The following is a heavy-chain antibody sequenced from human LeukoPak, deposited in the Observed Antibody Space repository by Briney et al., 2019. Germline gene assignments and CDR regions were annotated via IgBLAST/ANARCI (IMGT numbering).Heavy chain of an antibody. CDR3: ARLSAYYYGSYFYYYMDV. J-gene: IGHJ6*03. Sequence: ETLPLTCTVSGYSISSGYYWGWIRQPPGKGPEWVANIRQDESERYFADSVKGRFTISRDNAKKSVYLYMSSLRAEDTALYYCARLSAYYYGSYFYYYMDVWGKGTTVTVSS. CDR1: GYSISSGYY. D-gene: IGHD3-10*01. V-gene: IGHV3-7*01. CDR2: IRQDESER.